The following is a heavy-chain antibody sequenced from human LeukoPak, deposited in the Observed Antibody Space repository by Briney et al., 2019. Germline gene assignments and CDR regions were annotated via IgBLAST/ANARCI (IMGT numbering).Heavy chain of an antibody. J-gene: IGHJ6*02. Sequence: GGFLRLSCAASGFTFSSCTLHWVRQAPGKGLEWVSSISSSSSNIYYADSVKGRLTISRDNAKNSLYLQMTSLRAEDTAVYYCARAGLFTSGKGGMDVWGQGTTVTVSS. CDR3: ARAGLFTSGKGGMDV. V-gene: IGHV3-21*01. D-gene: IGHD3-10*01. CDR1: GFTFSSCT. CDR2: ISSSSSNI.